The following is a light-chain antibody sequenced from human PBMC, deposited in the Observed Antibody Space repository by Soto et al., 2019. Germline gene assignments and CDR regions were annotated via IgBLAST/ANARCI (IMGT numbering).Light chain of an antibody. V-gene: IGKV3-11*01. CDR2: DAS. J-gene: IGKJ3*01. CDR3: QHRYGFT. Sequence: DIVLTQSPATLSLSPGERATPSCRASQSFNSYLAWYQQKPGQAPRLLIHDASHRATGVPARFSGSGSGTDFTLPISSLAPEDFAVYYCQHRYGFTFGPGTKVDIK. CDR1: QSFNSY.